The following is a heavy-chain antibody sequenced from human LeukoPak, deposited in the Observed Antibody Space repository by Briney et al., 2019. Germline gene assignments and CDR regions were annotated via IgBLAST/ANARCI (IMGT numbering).Heavy chain of an antibody. Sequence: ASVKVSCKASGYTFTSYYMHWVRQAPGQGLEWMGIINPRGGSTSYAQKFQGSVTMTRDTSTSTVYMELSSLRSEDTAVYYCARGAPIAVVGTQYWYFDLWGRGTLVTVSS. V-gene: IGHV1-46*01. J-gene: IGHJ2*01. CDR3: ARGAPIAVVGTQYWYFDL. D-gene: IGHD6-19*01. CDR1: GYTFTSYY. CDR2: INPRGGST.